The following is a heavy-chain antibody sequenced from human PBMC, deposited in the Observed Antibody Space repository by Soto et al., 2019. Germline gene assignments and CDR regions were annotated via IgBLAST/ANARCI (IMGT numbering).Heavy chain of an antibody. Sequence: GGSLRLSCAASGFTFTNAWINWVRQAPGKGLEWVGRIKSKIDGGTTDFAAPVKGRFAISRDDSKNMVYLQMNSLKTEDTAVYYCAKDLGVWFGELKFDYWGQGTLVTVSS. J-gene: IGHJ4*02. CDR1: GFTFTNAW. CDR2: IKSKIDGGTT. CDR3: AKDLGVWFGELKFDY. D-gene: IGHD3-10*01. V-gene: IGHV3-15*07.